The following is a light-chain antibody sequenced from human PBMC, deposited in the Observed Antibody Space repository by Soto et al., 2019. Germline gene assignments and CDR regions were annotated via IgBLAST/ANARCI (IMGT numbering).Light chain of an antibody. CDR1: NSNIGRNT. J-gene: IGLJ2*01. CDR3: AAWDESPNVPV. Sequence: QSVLTQPPSASGTPGQRVTISCSGSNSNIGRNTVNWYQQLPGAAPNLLIYSNNERPSGVPDRFSGSKSGTSASVAISGLQSEDEADYYCAAWDESPNVPVFGGGTKLTVL. V-gene: IGLV1-44*01. CDR2: SNN.